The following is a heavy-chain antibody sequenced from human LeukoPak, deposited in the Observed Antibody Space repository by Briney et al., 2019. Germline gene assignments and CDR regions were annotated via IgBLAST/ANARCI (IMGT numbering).Heavy chain of an antibody. Sequence: GGSLSLSCAASGFTFSNYWMSWVRQAPGKGLEWVANIKEDGSEKYYVDSVKGRFTISRDNARNSLYLQMNSLRAEGTAVYYCASGRQLGYWGQGTLVTVSS. V-gene: IGHV3-7*01. CDR1: GFTFSNYW. J-gene: IGHJ4*02. D-gene: IGHD6-13*01. CDR2: IKEDGSEK. CDR3: ASGRQLGY.